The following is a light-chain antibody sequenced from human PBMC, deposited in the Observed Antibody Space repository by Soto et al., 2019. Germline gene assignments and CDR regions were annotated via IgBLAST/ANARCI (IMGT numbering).Light chain of an antibody. J-gene: IGKJ2*01. V-gene: IGKV3-20*01. Sequence: EIVLTQSPGTLSLSPGERATLSCRASQSVSSSYLAWYQQKPGQAPMLLIYGASSSATGIPDRFSGSGSGTDFTLTISRLEPEDFAVYYCQQYDSSPYTFGQGTKLEIK. CDR1: QSVSSSY. CDR3: QQYDSSPYT. CDR2: GAS.